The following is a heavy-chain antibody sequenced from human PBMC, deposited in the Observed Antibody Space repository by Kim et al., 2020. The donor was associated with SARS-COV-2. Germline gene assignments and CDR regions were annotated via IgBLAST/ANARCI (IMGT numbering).Heavy chain of an antibody. Sequence: GGSLRLSCAASGFTFSSYSMNWVRQAPGKGLEWVSSISSNSSYIYYADSVKGRFTISRDNAKNSLYLQMNSLRAEDTAVYYCARVYGDYLDYYGMDVWGQGTTVTVSS. CDR2: ISSNSSYI. J-gene: IGHJ6*02. CDR3: ARVYGDYLDYYGMDV. CDR1: GFTFSSYS. D-gene: IGHD4-17*01. V-gene: IGHV3-21*01.